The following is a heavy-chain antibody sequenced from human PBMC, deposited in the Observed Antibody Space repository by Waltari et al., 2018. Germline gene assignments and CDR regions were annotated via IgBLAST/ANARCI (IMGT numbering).Heavy chain of an antibody. CDR3: VRDERWLHLIGTLDS. Sequence: QVLLVESGGGLVKPGGSLRLSFAASGFTFSDSLLRWVRQAPGKGMEWVSHISGIGSNTNYAASVKGRFTISRDNAKNSVFLQLNSLRADDTAMYYCVRDERWLHLIGTLDSWGQGTLVTVSS. CDR1: GFTFSDSL. J-gene: IGHJ4*02. CDR2: ISGIGSNT. V-gene: IGHV3-11*01. D-gene: IGHD3-9*01.